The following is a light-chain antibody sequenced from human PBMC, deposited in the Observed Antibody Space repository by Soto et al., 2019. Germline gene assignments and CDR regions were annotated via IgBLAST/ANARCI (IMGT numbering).Light chain of an antibody. CDR3: QQYNDWPRT. V-gene: IGKV3D-15*01. J-gene: IGKJ1*01. Sequence: EIVMTQSPATLSVSPGERATLSCRASQSVSSNLAWYQQKPGQAPRLLIYAASTRATGLPARFSGSGSGTKFTLTISSLQSEDSAVYYCQQYNDWPRTFGQGTKV. CDR2: AAS. CDR1: QSVSSN.